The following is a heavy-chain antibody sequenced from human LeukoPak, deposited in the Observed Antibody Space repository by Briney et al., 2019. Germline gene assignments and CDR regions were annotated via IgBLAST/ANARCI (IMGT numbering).Heavy chain of an antibody. J-gene: IGHJ4*02. D-gene: IGHD6-25*01. V-gene: IGHV3-21*06. CDR3: ASAPRLESSGWHRTFDY. Sequence: GGSLRLSCAASGFTFSSYSMNWVRQGPGKGLEWVSSISADSIYIYQADSVKGRFTISRDNAKNSLYLQMNGLRDDDTAVYYCASAPRLESSGWHRTFDYWGQGTLVTVSS. CDR1: GFTFSSYS. CDR2: ISADSIYI.